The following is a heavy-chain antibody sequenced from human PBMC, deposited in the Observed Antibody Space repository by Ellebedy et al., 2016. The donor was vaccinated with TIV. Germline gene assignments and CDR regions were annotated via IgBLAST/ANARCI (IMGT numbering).Heavy chain of an antibody. CDR2: IYYSGST. V-gene: IGHV4-59*08. D-gene: IGHD3-10*01. CDR1: GGSISSYY. CDR3: ARIWFGDLLSPEGDV. Sequence: SETLSLXXTVSGGSISSYYWSWIRQPPGKGLEWIGYIYYSGSTNYNPSLKSRVTISVDTSKNQFSLNLNSVTAADTALYYCARIWFGDLLSPEGDVWGQGTTVTVSS. J-gene: IGHJ6*02.